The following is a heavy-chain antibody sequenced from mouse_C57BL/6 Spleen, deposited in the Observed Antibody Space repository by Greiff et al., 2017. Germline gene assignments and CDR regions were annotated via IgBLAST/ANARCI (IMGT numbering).Heavy chain of an antibody. J-gene: IGHJ4*01. Sequence: VQLQESGAELMKPGASVKLSCKATGYTFTGYWLEWVKQRPGHGLEGIGEILPGSGSTNYIEKFKGKATFTADTTSNKAYMKLSRLTTEDTAIDYCARNYENDGDYYAMDYWGQGTSVTVSS. V-gene: IGHV1-9*01. D-gene: IGHD2-4*01. CDR3: ARNYENDGDYYAMDY. CDR2: ILPGSGST. CDR1: GYTFTGYW.